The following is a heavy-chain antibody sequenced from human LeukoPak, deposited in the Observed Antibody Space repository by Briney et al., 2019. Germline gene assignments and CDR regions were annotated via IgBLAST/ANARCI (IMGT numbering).Heavy chain of an antibody. CDR2: FGGSGGST. Sequence: GGSLRLSCATSGFTFSSYAMSWVRQALGKGLAWVSAFGGSGGSTYYADSVKARFTISRDNSKNTLYLQMNSERSEYTAEYYLAKDNGGSHYRWRQGTLDSVP. CDR3: AKDNGGSHYR. CDR1: GFTFSSYA. D-gene: IGHD1-26*01. J-gene: IGHJ4*02. V-gene: IGHV3-23*01.